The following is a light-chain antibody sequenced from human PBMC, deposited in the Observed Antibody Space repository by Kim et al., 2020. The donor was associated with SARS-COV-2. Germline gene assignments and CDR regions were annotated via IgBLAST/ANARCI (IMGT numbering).Light chain of an antibody. V-gene: IGLV3-1*01. CDR3: QTWDRGTWM. CDR2: EGN. J-gene: IGLJ3*02. Sequence: LGHTDTKSDADMSLQDTQAGWYQEKTGESPVMVMYEGNRRPAGIPERFSGSNSWNTATLTLGGNQAMDEADYYCQTWDRGTWMFGGGTQLTVL. CDR1: SLQDTQ.